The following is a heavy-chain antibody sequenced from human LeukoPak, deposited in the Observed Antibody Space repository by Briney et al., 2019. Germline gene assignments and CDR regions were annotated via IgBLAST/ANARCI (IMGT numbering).Heavy chain of an antibody. Sequence: PSETLSLTCTVSGGSISSSSYYWGWIRQPPGKGLEWIGSIYYSASTYYNPSLKSRVTISVDTSKNQFSLKLSSVTAADTAVYYCARVEVVVAATDYWGQGTLVTVSS. V-gene: IGHV4-39*01. J-gene: IGHJ4*02. CDR1: GGSISSSSYY. CDR3: ARVEVVVAATDY. D-gene: IGHD2-15*01. CDR2: IYYSAST.